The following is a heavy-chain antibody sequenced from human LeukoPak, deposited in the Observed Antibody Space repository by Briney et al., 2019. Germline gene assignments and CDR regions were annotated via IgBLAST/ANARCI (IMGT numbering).Heavy chain of an antibody. V-gene: IGHV3-9*01. Sequence: PGGCLRLSCAASGFTFDDYAMHWVRQAPGKGLEWVSGISWNSGSIGYADSVKGRFTISRDNAKNSLYLQMNSLRAEDTALYYCAKDVGIAVAGGWFDPWGQGTLVTVSS. D-gene: IGHD6-19*01. J-gene: IGHJ5*02. CDR1: GFTFDDYA. CDR2: ISWNSGSI. CDR3: AKDVGIAVAGGWFDP.